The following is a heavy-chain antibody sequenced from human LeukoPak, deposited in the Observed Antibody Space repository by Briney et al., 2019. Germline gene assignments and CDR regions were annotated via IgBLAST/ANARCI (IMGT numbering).Heavy chain of an antibody. CDR1: GCSITSYW. V-gene: IGHV5-10-1*01. Sequence: GESLKISCKGSGCSITSYWISCVRQMPGKGLEWMGRIDPSDSYANYSPSFQGHVTISADKSISTAYLQWSSLKASDTAMYYCATQPPYYYDSSGYYTGPNYYYYGMDVWGQGTTVTVSS. CDR2: IDPSDSYA. D-gene: IGHD3-22*01. J-gene: IGHJ6*02. CDR3: ATQPPYYYDSSGYYTGPNYYYYGMDV.